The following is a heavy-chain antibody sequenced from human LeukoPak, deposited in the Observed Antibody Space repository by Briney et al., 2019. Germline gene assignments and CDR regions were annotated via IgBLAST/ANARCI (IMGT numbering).Heavy chain of an antibody. CDR2: IWYDGSNK. J-gene: IGHJ3*02. D-gene: IGHD5-24*01. V-gene: IGHV3-33*06. CDR3: AKDAVEMAGAFDI. Sequence: GGSLRLSCAASGFTFSSYSMHWVRQAPGKGLEWVAVIWYDGSNKYYADSVKGRFTISRDNSKNTLYLQMNSLRAEDTAVYYCAKDAVEMAGAFDIWGQGTMVTVSS. CDR1: GFTFSSYS.